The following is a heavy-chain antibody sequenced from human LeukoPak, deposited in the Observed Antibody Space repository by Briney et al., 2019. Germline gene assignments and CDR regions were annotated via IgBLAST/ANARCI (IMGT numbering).Heavy chain of an antibody. CDR1: GFTFSSYS. V-gene: IGHV3-21*01. CDR2: ISSSSSYI. D-gene: IGHD6-13*01. CDR3: AKGLHSSSWNDAFDI. J-gene: IGHJ3*02. Sequence: PGGSLRLSCAASGFTFSSYSMNWVRQAPGKGLEWVSSISSSSSYIYYADSVKGRFTISRDNAKNSLYLQMNSLRAEDTAVYYCAKGLHSSSWNDAFDIWGQGTTVTVSS.